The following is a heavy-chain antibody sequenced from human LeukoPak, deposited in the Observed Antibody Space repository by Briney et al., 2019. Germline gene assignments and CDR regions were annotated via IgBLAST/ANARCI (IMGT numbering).Heavy chain of an antibody. CDR3: ARHRRGILTGYMDV. V-gene: IGHV4-4*07. Sequence: PSETLSLTCTVSGGSISSYYWSWIRQPAGKGLEWIGRIYISGSGSTNYNPSLKSRVTMSVDTSKNQFSLKLSSVTAADTAVYYCARHRRGILTGYMDVWGKGTTVTISS. CDR2: IYISGSGST. J-gene: IGHJ6*03. D-gene: IGHD3-9*01. CDR1: GGSISSYY.